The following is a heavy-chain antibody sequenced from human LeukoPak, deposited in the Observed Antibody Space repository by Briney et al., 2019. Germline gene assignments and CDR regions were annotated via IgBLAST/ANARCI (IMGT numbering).Heavy chain of an antibody. CDR2: IYYSGST. V-gene: IGHV4-39*01. Sequence: SETLSLTCTVSGGSISSSSYYWGWIRQAPGKGLEWIGSIYYSGSTSYNPSLKSRVTISVDASKNHFSLRLSSVTAADTAVYYCARHGRYYDILTGYYYWFDPWGQGTLVTVSS. CDR3: ARHGRYYDILTGYYYWFDP. J-gene: IGHJ5*02. CDR1: GGSISSSSYY. D-gene: IGHD3-9*01.